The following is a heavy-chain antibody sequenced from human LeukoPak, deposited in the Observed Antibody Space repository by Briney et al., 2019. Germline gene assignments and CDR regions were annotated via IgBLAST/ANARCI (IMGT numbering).Heavy chain of an antibody. CDR1: GFTFSSYG. CDR3: ARVRVDTAMVAYYFDY. D-gene: IGHD5-18*01. V-gene: IGHV3-33*01. Sequence: GGSLRLSCAASGFTFSSYGMHWVRQAPGKGLEWVAVIWYDGSNKYYADSVKGRFTISRDNSKNTLYLQMNSLRAEDTAVYYCARVRVDTAMVAYYFDYWGQGTLVTVSS. CDR2: IWYDGSNK. J-gene: IGHJ4*02.